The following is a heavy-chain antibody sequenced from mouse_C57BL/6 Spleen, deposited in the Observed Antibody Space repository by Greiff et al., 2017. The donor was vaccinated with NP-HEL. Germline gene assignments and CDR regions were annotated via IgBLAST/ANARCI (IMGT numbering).Heavy chain of an antibody. Sequence: EVQLQQSGPELVKPGASVKISCKASGYTFTDYYMNWVKQSHGKSLEWIGDINPNNGGTSYNQKFKGKATLTVDKSSSTAYMELRSLTSEDSAVYYCARLYYGSFYYFDYWGQGTTLTVSS. V-gene: IGHV1-26*01. CDR1: GYTFTDYY. J-gene: IGHJ2*01. CDR2: INPNNGGT. D-gene: IGHD1-1*01. CDR3: ARLYYGSFYYFDY.